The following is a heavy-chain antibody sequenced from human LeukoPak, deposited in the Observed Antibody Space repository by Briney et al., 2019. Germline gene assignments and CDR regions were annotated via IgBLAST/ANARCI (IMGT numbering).Heavy chain of an antibody. CDR3: AKSRGSGGFFYFDY. V-gene: IGHV3-33*06. CDR2: IWCDGSNK. Sequence: ARYLSLSCAASGFTFSSYGMHWLRQAPGKGLVGVAVIWCDGSNKSYADSVKGRVTISRDNSENTLFLQMDRLRAEDTAVYYCAKSRGSGGFFYFDYWGQGNRVTVSS. D-gene: IGHD3-10*01. J-gene: IGHJ4*02. CDR1: GFTFSSYG.